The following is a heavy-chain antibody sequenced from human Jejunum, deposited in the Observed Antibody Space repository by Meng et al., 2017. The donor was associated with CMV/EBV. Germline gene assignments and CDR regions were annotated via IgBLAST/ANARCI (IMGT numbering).Heavy chain of an antibody. Sequence: QVRLRDTVPGLVKSSLTLVRTCFVSAVSTSGYYWCWIRQPAGKRLECIRRIYTSGSTHYNPSLKSRLTMSVDLSNNQISLKLRSVTAADTAVYYCARESGSYYWFDPWGQGTLVTVSS. CDR3: ARESGSYYWFDP. CDR2: IYTSGST. J-gene: IGHJ5*02. V-gene: IGHV4-4*07. D-gene: IGHD1-26*01. CDR1: AVSTSGYY.